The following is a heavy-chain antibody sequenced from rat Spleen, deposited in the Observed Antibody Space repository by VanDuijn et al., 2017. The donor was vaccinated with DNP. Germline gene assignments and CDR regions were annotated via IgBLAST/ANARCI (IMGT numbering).Heavy chain of an antibody. V-gene: IGHV5-22*01. CDR2: ISYDGGST. Sequence: EVQLVESGGGLVQPGRSLKLSCAASGFTFSDYYMAWVRQAPTKGLEWVAYISYDGGSTNYGDSVKGRFTISRDNAKSTLYLQMNSLTSEDMATYYCVRPHYYSSGGFAYWGQGTLVTVSS. CDR1: GFTFSDYY. D-gene: IGHD1-1*01. CDR3: VRPHYYSSGGFAY. J-gene: IGHJ3*01.